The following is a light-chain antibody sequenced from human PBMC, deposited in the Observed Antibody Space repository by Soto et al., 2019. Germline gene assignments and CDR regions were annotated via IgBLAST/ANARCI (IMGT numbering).Light chain of an antibody. CDR3: QQYNSWPLT. CDR2: GAS. V-gene: IGKV3-15*01. J-gene: IGKJ4*01. CDR1: QSISSN. Sequence: EIVMTQSPATLSMSPGERATLSCRASQSISSNLAWYQQRPGQAPRLLIYGASNRATDIPDRFSGSGSGTEFTLAISSLQSEDFPVYYCQQYNSWPLTFGGGTNVEIK.